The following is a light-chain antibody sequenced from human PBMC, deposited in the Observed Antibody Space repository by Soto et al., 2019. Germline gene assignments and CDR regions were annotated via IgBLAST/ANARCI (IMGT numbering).Light chain of an antibody. V-gene: IGKV3-15*01. CDR2: GAS. CDR1: QSVSSN. J-gene: IGKJ1*01. Sequence: EIVMTQSPATLSVSPGERATLPCRASQSVSSNLAWYQQKPGQPPRLLIYGASTGATGIPARFSGSGSGTEFTLTIGSLQSEDFALYYCLQYNNWPRTFGQGTKVDIK. CDR3: LQYNNWPRT.